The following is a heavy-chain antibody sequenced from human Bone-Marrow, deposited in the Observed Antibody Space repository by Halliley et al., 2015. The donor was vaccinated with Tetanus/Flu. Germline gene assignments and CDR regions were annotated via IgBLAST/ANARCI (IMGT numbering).Heavy chain of an antibody. CDR2: IFPYTGNT. Sequence: GRIFPYTGNTNYAESLRGRVTMTTDTSTSTVYMELTSLLSDDTAVYFCARGFHESSFYDGFPFWGQGTMVTVSS. D-gene: IGHD3-22*01. J-gene: IGHJ3*01. CDR3: ARGFHESSFYDGFPF. V-gene: IGHV1-18*01.